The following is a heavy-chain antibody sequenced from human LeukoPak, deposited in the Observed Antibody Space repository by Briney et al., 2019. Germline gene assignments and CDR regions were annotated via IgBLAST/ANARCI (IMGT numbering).Heavy chain of an antibody. D-gene: IGHD1-1*01. J-gene: IGHJ4*02. CDR2: INPSGGST. Sequence: GASVKVPCKASGYTFTSYYMHWVRQAPGQGLEWMGIINPSGGSTSYAQKFQGRVTMTRDTFTSTVYMELSSLRSEDTAVYYCASHWGNWNDLHYWGQGTLVTVSS. CDR1: GYTFTSYY. CDR3: ASHWGNWNDLHY. V-gene: IGHV1-46*01.